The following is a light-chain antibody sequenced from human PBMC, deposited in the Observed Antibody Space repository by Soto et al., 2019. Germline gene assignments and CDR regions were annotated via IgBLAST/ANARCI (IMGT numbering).Light chain of an antibody. Sequence: DIQMTQSPSTLSASVGDRVTITCRASQSINNWLAWYQQKPGKAPNLLIYKASTLESGVPSRFSGSGSGTEFTLTISSLQPDDFATYYCQQYNSPPWTFGQGTKVEIK. J-gene: IGKJ1*01. CDR3: QQYNSPPWT. CDR1: QSINNW. V-gene: IGKV1-5*03. CDR2: KAS.